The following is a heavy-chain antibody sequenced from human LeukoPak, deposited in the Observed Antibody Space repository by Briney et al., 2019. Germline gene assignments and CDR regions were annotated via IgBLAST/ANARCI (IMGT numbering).Heavy chain of an antibody. V-gene: IGHV3-30-3*01. CDR1: GFTFSSYA. D-gene: IGHD5-18*01. CDR2: ISYDGSNK. CDR3: ARDQIQLWLGYYFDY. J-gene: IGHJ4*02. Sequence: GGSLRLSCAASGFTFSSYAMPWVRQAPGKGLEWVAVISYDGSNKYYADSVKGRFTISRDNSKNTLYLQMNSLRAEDTAVYYCARDQIQLWLGYYFDYWGQGTLVTVSS.